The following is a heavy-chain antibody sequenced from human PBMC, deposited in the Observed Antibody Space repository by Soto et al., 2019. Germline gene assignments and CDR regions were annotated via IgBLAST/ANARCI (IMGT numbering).Heavy chain of an antibody. V-gene: IGHV1-8*01. Sequence: ASVKVSCKASGYTFTSYDINWVRQATGQGLEWMGWMNPNSGNTGYAQKFQGRVTMTRNTSISTAYMELSSLRYEDTAVYYCARERSAAGTGWFDPWGQGTLVTVS. CDR2: MNPNSGNT. J-gene: IGHJ5*02. CDR3: ARERSAAGTGWFDP. D-gene: IGHD6-13*01. CDR1: GYTFTSYD.